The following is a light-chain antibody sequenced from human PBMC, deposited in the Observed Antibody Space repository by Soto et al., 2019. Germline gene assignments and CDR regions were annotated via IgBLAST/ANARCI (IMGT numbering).Light chain of an antibody. Sequence: DIQMTQSPSSLSASVGDRVSITCQASQDITNYLSWYQQKPGKAPQLLIYDASNLEVGVPSRFSGRGSGTDFTLTISSLQPEDIATYFCQQSDDLPLTFGGGTKV. J-gene: IGKJ4*01. CDR3: QQSDDLPLT. V-gene: IGKV1-33*01. CDR1: QDITNY. CDR2: DAS.